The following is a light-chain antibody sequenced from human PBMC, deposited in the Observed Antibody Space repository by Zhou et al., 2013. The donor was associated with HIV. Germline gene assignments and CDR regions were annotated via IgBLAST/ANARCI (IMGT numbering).Light chain of an antibody. V-gene: IGKV1-8*01. CDR3: QQYYSYPWT. J-gene: IGKJ1*01. CDR2: GAS. Sequence: AIRLTQSPSSLSASTGDRVTITCRASQGISTYLAWYQQKPGKAPRFLIYGASSLQSGIPXRFSGSGSGTDFTLTISCLQSEDFATYFCQQYYSYPWTFGQGTKVGNQT. CDR1: QGISTY.